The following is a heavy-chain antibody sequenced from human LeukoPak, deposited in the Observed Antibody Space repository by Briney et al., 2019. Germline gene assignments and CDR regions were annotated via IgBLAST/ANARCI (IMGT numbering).Heavy chain of an antibody. V-gene: IGHV1-18*01. CDR2: ISAYSGYT. D-gene: IGHD4-17*01. CDR1: GYTFRSHG. CDR3: ARVAYGDYLYFDQ. J-gene: IGHJ4*02. Sequence: ASVTVSCKASGYTFRSHGFTWVRQAPGQGLEWMGWISAYSGYTKYEQNFQGRVTMTTDTSTTTAHMELRSLRSDDTAFYYCARVAYGDYLYFDQWGQGTLVTVSS.